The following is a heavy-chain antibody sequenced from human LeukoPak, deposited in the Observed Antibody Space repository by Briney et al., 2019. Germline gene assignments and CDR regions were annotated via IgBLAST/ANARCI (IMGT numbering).Heavy chain of an antibody. V-gene: IGHV4-34*01. D-gene: IGHD4-17*01. Sequence: SETLSLTCAVYGGSFSGYYWSWIRQPPGKGLEWIGEINHSGSTNYNPSLKSRVTISVDTSKNQFSLKLSSVTAADTAVYYCARGQATVTTWALFDYWGQGTLVTVSP. CDR3: ARGQATVTTWALFDY. CDR2: INHSGST. CDR1: GGSFSGYY. J-gene: IGHJ4*02.